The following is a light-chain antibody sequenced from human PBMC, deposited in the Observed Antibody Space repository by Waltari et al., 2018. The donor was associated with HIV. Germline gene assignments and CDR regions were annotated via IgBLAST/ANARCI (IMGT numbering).Light chain of an antibody. CDR2: DVG. V-gene: IGLV2-14*03. Sequence: QSALTQPASVSGSPGQSIIISCTGTSSDVGGYNYVSLYQQHPGKAPKLIIFDVGNRPSGVSNRFSGSKSGNTASLTISGLQTEDEADYYCNSYTSTTTRWLFGGGTRLTVL. CDR1: SSDVGGYNY. J-gene: IGLJ3*02. CDR3: NSYTSTTTRWL.